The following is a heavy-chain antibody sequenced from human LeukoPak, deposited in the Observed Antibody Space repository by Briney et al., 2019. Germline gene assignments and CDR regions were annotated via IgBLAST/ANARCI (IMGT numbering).Heavy chain of an antibody. D-gene: IGHD6-13*01. CDR3: AKLGIRADSSSWYYFDY. J-gene: IGHJ4*02. CDR2: ISWNSGSI. V-gene: IGHV3-9*01. CDR1: GFTFDDYA. Sequence: GRSLRLSCAASGFTFDDYAMHWVRQAPGKGLEWVSGISWNSGSIGYADSVKGRFTISRDNAKNSLYLQMNSLRAEDTAVYYCAKLGIRADSSSWYYFDYWGQGTLVTVSS.